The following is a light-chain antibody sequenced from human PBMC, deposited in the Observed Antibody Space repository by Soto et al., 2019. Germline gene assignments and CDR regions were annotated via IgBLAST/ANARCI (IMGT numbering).Light chain of an antibody. CDR1: SSDVGGYNY. Sequence: QYALTQPASVSGSPGQSITISCTGTSSDVGGYNYVSWYQQHPGKAPKLMIYDVSNRPSGVSNRFSGSKSGNTASLTISGLQAEDEADYYCSSYTSSSTLLFGGGTKVTVL. J-gene: IGLJ2*01. CDR2: DVS. CDR3: SSYTSSSTLL. V-gene: IGLV2-14*01.